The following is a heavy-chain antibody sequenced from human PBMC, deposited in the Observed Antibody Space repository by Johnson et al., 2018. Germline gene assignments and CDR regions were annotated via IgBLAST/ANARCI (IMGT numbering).Heavy chain of an antibody. J-gene: IGHJ6*03. D-gene: IGHD3-22*01. V-gene: IGHV3-30*18. Sequence: QVQLVQSGGGVVQPGTSLRLSCEVSGFTFSTHGMHWVRQAPGKGLEWVAAISNDGTKQYYADSVKGRFTISRDNSKNTLYLQMSSLRVEDTAVYSGAKDHDTSGAPYYYMDVWGKGTTVTVSS. CDR2: ISNDGTKQ. CDR3: AKDHDTSGAPYYYMDV. CDR1: GFTFSTHG.